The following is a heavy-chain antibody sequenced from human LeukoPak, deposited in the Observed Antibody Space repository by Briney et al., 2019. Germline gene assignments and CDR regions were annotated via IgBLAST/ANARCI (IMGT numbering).Heavy chain of an antibody. J-gene: IGHJ4*02. CDR2: ISAHNGNT. CDR3: ARGGYSYGSQISLGY. D-gene: IGHD5-18*01. V-gene: IGHV1-18*04. CDR1: GYTFTSYG. Sequence: ASVKVSCKASGYTFTSYGVSWVQQAPGQGLEWMGWISAHNGNTNYAQKLQGRVTMTTDTSTSTAYMELRSLTSDDTAVYYCARGGYSYGSQISLGYWGQGTLVTVSS.